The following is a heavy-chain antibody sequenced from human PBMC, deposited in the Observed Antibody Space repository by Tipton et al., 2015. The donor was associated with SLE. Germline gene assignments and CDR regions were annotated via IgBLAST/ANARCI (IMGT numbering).Heavy chain of an antibody. CDR3: ARPPSYISPSEVLFDS. CDR2: INHSRST. V-gene: IGHV4-34*01. CDR1: GGSFSGYY. Sequence: TLSLTCTVYGGSFSGYYWTWIRQPPGKGLEWIGEINHSRSTNYNPSLKSRVTISVDTSKNQFSLHLTSVTAADTAVYYCARPPSYISPSEVLFDSWGQGMLVTVSS. D-gene: IGHD6-6*01. J-gene: IGHJ4*02.